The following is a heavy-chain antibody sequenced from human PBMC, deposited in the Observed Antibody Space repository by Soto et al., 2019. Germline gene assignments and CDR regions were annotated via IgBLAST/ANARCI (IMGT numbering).Heavy chain of an antibody. CDR3: AKGDYDSSGYYTGSWYVY. Sequence: GGSLRLSCAASGFTFSSYAMSWVRQAPGKGLEWVSAISGSGGSTYYADSVKGRFTISRDNSKNTLYLQMNSLRAEDTAVYYCAKGDYDSSGYYTGSWYVYWGQGTLVTVSS. CDR2: ISGSGGST. V-gene: IGHV3-23*01. J-gene: IGHJ4*02. D-gene: IGHD3-22*01. CDR1: GFTFSSYA.